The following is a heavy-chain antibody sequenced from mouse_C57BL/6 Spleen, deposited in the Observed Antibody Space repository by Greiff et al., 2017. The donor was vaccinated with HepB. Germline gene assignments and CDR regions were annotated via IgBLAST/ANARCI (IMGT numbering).Heavy chain of an antibody. CDR3: ARRSRNWDVDY. CDR1: GYTFTSYW. V-gene: IGHV1-69*01. D-gene: IGHD4-1*02. Sequence: QVQLQQPGAELVMPGASVKLSCKASGYTFTSYWMHWVKQRPGQGLEWIGEIDPSDSYTNYNQKFKGKSTLTVDKSSSTAYMQLSSLTSEDSAVYYCARRSRNWDVDYWGQGTTLTVSS. CDR2: IDPSDSYT. J-gene: IGHJ2*01.